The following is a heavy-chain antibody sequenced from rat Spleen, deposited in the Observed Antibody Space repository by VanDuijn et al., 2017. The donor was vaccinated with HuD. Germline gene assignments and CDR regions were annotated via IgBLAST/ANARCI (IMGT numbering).Heavy chain of an antibody. V-gene: IGHV3-1*01. J-gene: IGHJ2*01. D-gene: IGHD4-3*01. Sequence: EVQLQESGPGLVKPSQSLSLTCSVTGYSITSNYWGWIRKFPGNKMEWIGHISYSGSTSYNPSLKSRISITRDTSKNQFFLQLNSITTEDTATYYCARFRYNSEYYFDYWGQGVMVTVSS. CDR1: GYSITSNY. CDR2: ISYSGST. CDR3: ARFRYNSEYYFDY.